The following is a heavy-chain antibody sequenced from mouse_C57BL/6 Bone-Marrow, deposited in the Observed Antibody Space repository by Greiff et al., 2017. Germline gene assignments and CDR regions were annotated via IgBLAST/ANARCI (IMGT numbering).Heavy chain of an antibody. CDR1: GFSLPSYA. V-gene: IGHV2-9-1*01. CDR3: ARRGYYGSSWGFAY. CDR2: IWTGGGT. Sequence: VQVVESGPGLVAPSQSLSIPCTVSGFSLPSYAISWVRQPPGKGLEWLGVIWTGGGTNYNSALKSRLSISKDNSKSQVFLKMNSLQTDDTARYYCARRGYYGSSWGFAYWGQGTLVTVSA. J-gene: IGHJ3*01. D-gene: IGHD1-1*01.